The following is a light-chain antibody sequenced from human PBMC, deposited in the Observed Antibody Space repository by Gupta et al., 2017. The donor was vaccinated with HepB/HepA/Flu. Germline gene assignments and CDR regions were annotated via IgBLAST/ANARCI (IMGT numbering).Light chain of an antibody. J-gene: IGKJ2*04. CDR2: KAS. V-gene: IGKV1-5*03. CDR3: QQYDSHLCS. CDR1: QSINTW. Sequence: IQMTQSPSTLSASVGDRVIITCRASQSINTWLAWYQQKPGKAPKLLIYKASTLESGVPSRFSGSGSGTEFTLTISSLQPDDFATYYCQQYDSHLCSFGQGTKLEIK.